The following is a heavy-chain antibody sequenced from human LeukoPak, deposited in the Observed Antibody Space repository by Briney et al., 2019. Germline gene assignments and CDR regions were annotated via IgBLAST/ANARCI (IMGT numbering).Heavy chain of an antibody. CDR2: INPTSGGT. D-gene: IGHD5/OR15-5a*01. CDR3: ARLVGLSTTASY. J-gene: IGHJ4*02. Sequence: ASVKVSCKASGYTFIGYYLHWVRQAPGQGLEWMGWINPTSGGTNYAQKFQDRVIMTRDTSINTAYLELSRLTSDDTAVYYCARLVGLSTTASYWGQGTLVIVSS. CDR1: GYTFIGYY. V-gene: IGHV1-2*02.